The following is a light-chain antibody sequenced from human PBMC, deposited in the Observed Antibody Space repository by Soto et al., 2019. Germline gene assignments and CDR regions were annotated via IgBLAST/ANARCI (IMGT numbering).Light chain of an antibody. V-gene: IGKV3-15*01. CDR1: QSVNTN. CDR2: GAF. J-gene: IGKJ1*01. CDR3: QQYLNWPPLT. Sequence: EIVLTQSPATLSVSPGERATLSCRASQSVNTNLAWYQQKPGQAPRLLIYGAFTRATGIPARFSGSGSGTDFTLTISSLQSEDFAVYYCQQYLNWPPLTFGQGTKVEI.